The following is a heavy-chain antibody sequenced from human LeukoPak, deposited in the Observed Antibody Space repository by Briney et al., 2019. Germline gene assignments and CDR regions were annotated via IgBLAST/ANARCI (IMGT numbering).Heavy chain of an antibody. Sequence: PGESLKTSCKGSGYSFTTYWIGWVRQMPGKGLEWMGIIYPGDSDTRYNPSFEGQVTISADKSISTAYLQWSTLKASDTAMYYCARHGGYYYGSGSTTDYFDPWGQGTLVTVSS. CDR2: IYPGDSDT. J-gene: IGHJ5*02. V-gene: IGHV5-51*01. CDR3: ARHGGYYYGSGSTTDYFDP. CDR1: GYSFTTYW. D-gene: IGHD3-10*01.